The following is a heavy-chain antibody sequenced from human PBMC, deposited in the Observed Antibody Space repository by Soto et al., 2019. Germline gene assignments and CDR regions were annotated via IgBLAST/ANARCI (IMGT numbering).Heavy chain of an antibody. V-gene: IGHV1-18*01. CDR3: ARDKAGSTVVTAFDY. CDR1: GGTFSSYA. J-gene: IGHJ4*02. D-gene: IGHD2-15*01. CDR2: ISAYNGNT. Sequence: ASVKVSCKASGGTFSSYAISWVRQAPGQGLEWMGWISAYNGNTNYAQKLQGRVTMTTDTSTSTAYMELRSLRSDDTAVYYCARDKAGSTVVTAFDYWGQGTLVTVSS.